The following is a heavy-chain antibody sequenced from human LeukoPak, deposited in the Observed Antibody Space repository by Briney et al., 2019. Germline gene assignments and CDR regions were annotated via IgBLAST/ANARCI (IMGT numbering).Heavy chain of an antibody. V-gene: IGHV1-2*02. CDR1: GYSFTSYY. Sequence: GDSVKVSCKTSGYSFTSYYIHWVRQAPGQGLEWMGWINPNSGGTNYAQKFQGRVTMTRDTSISTAYMELSRLRSDDTAVYYCARDFYDSSGYYPDYWGQGTLVTVSS. CDR3: ARDFYDSSGYYPDY. D-gene: IGHD3-22*01. J-gene: IGHJ4*02. CDR2: INPNSGGT.